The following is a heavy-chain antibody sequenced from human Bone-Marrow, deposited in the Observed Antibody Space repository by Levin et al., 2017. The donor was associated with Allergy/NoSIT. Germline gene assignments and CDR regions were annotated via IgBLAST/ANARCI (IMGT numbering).Heavy chain of an antibody. CDR2: IKSKTDGGTT. CDR3: TTEVLLPWKKSIAAAGTAFDY. V-gene: IGHV3-15*07. D-gene: IGHD6-13*01. CDR1: GFTFSNAW. Sequence: TGGSLRLSCAASGFTFSNAWMNWVRQAPGKGLEWVGRIKSKTDGGTTDYAAPVKGRFTISRDDSKNTLYLQMNSLKTEDTAVYYCTTEVLLPWKKSIAAAGTAFDYWGQGTLVTVSS. J-gene: IGHJ4*02.